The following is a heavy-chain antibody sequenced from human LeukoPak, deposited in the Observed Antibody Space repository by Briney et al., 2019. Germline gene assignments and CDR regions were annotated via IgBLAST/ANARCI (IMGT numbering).Heavy chain of an antibody. CDR2: ISSSSSYI. V-gene: IGHV3-21*01. CDR1: GFTFSSYS. J-gene: IGHJ4*02. Sequence: PGGSLRLSCAASGFTFSSYSMNWVRQAPGKGLEWVSSISSSSSYIYYADSVKGRFTISRDNAKNSLYLQMNSLRAEDTAVYYCARDYYDSSGYYPLALNYWGKGPLVTVSS. D-gene: IGHD3-22*01. CDR3: ARDYYDSSGYYPLALNY.